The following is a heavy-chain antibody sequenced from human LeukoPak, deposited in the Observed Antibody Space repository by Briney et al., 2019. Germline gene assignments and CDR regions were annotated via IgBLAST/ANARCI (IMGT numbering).Heavy chain of an antibody. D-gene: IGHD3-3*01. CDR3: ARGYYDFWSGPNGRFDP. V-gene: IGHV1-46*03. CDR2: INPSGGST. J-gene: IGHJ5*02. CDR1: GYTFTSYY. Sequence: ASVKVSCKASGYTFTSYYMHWVRQAPGQGLEWMGIINPSGGSTSYAQKFQGRVTMTRDTSTSTAYMELSSLRSEDTAVYYCARGYYDFWSGPNGRFDPWGQGTLVTVSS.